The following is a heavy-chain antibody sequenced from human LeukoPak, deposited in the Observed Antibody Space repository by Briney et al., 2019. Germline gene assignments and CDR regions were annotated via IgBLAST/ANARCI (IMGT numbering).Heavy chain of an antibody. CDR3: ARRGATTSVWWFDP. D-gene: IGHD1-26*01. Sequence: KPSETLSLTCAVSGYSISSGYYWGWIRQPPGKGLEWIGSIYHSGSTYYNPSLKSRVTISVDTSKNQFSLKLSSVTAADTAVYYCARRGATTSVWWFDPWGQGTLVTVSS. J-gene: IGHJ5*02. CDR1: GYSISSGYY. CDR2: IYHSGST. V-gene: IGHV4-38-2*01.